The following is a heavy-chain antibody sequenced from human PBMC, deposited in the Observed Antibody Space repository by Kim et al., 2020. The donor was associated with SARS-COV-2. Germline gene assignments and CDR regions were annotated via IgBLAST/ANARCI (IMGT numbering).Heavy chain of an antibody. CDR2: IWYDGSNK. CDR1: GFTFSSYG. Sequence: GGSLRLSCAASGFTFSSYGMHWVRQAPGKGLEWVAVIWYDGSNKYYADSVKGRFTISRDNSKNTLYLQMNNLRAEDTAVYYCAKGWIQLWSPFDYWGQGTLVTVSS. CDR3: AKGWIQLWSPFDY. D-gene: IGHD5-18*01. J-gene: IGHJ4*02. V-gene: IGHV3-33*06.